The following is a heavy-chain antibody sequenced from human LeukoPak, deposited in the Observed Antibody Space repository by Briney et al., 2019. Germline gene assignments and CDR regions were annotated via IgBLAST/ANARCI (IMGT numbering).Heavy chain of an antibody. J-gene: IGHJ5*02. CDR2: MNPNSGDT. V-gene: IGHV1-8*02. Sequence: ASVKVSCKASGGTFSSYAISWVRQAPGQGLEWMGWMNPNSGDTDYAQKFRGRVTMTRNTSISTAYMELSSLRSEDTAVYYCARVTRRGSMFDPWGQGTLVTVSS. CDR1: GGTFSSYA. CDR3: ARVTRRGSMFDP. D-gene: IGHD2-2*01.